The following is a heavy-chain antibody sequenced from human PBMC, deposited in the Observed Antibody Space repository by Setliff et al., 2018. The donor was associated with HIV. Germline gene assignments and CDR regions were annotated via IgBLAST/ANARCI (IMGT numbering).Heavy chain of an antibody. CDR3: ARPLFQIAVAGTTAFDI. J-gene: IGHJ3*02. V-gene: IGHV1-2*04. CDR2: INPNSGGT. D-gene: IGHD6-19*01. CDR1: GYTFTGYY. Sequence: GASVKVSCKASGYTFTGYYMRWVRQAPGQGLEWMGWINPNSGGTNYAQKFQGWVTMTRDTSISTAYMELSRLRSDDTAVYYCARPLFQIAVAGTTAFDIWGQGTMVTVS.